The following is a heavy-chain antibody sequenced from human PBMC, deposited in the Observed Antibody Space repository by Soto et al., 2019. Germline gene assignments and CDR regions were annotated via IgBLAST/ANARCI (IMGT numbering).Heavy chain of an antibody. Sequence: QVQLQESGPGLVKPSETLSLTCTVSGVSITGYYWTWIRPPPGRGLEWIGYVFYKGNTNYNPSLKSRVTISVDTSANQFSLRLSSVTAADTAVYYCARSGDSFGFTDYWGQGTLVTVSS. CDR3: ARSGDSFGFTDY. J-gene: IGHJ4*02. V-gene: IGHV4-59*01. CDR2: VFYKGNT. D-gene: IGHD5-18*01. CDR1: GVSITGYY.